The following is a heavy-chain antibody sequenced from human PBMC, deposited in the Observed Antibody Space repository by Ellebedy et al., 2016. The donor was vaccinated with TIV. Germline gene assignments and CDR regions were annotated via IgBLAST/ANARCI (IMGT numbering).Heavy chain of an antibody. D-gene: IGHD6-13*01. V-gene: IGHV1-8*01. J-gene: IGHJ6*03. CDR3: ARWRYSSSWYYYYYYYMDV. CDR1: GYTFTSYD. CDR2: MNPNSGNT. Sequence: ASVKVSCXASGYTFTSYDINWVRQATGQGLEWMGWMNPNSGNTGYAQKFQGRVTMTRNTSISTAYMELSSLRSEDTAVYYCARWRYSSSWYYYYYYYMDVWGKGTTVTVSS.